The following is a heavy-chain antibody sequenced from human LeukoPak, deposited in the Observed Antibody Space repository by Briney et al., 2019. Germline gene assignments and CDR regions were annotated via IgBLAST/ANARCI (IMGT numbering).Heavy chain of an antibody. D-gene: IGHD6-13*01. Sequence: GASVKVSCXASGYTFTGYYMHWVRQAPGQGLEWMGRINPNSGGTNYAQKFQVRVTMTRDTSISTAYMELSRLRSDDTAVYYCARDERAYSSSWGQGTLVTVSS. V-gene: IGHV1-2*06. CDR3: ARDERAYSSS. CDR1: GYTFTGYY. J-gene: IGHJ4*02. CDR2: INPNSGGT.